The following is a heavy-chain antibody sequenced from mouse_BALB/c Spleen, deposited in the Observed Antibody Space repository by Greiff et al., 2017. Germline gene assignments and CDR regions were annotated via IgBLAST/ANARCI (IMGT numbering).Heavy chain of an antibody. CDR1: GFTFSSYG. CDR2: INSNGGST. CDR3: ARDLDGTY. J-gene: IGHJ3*01. D-gene: IGHD2-1*01. Sequence: EVHLVESGGGLVQPGGSLKLSCAASGFTFSSYGMSWVRQTPDKRLELVATINSNGGSTYYPDSVKGRFTISRDNAKNTLYLQMSSLKSEDTAMYYCARDLDGTYWGQGTLVTVSA. V-gene: IGHV5-6-3*01.